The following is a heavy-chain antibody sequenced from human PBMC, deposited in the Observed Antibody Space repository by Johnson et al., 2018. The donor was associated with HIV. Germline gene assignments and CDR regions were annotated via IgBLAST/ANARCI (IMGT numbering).Heavy chain of an antibody. J-gene: IGHJ3*02. V-gene: IGHV3-7*03. CDR1: GFTFSSYW. D-gene: IGHD3-3*01. Sequence: VQLVESGGDLVQPGGSLRLSCAASGFTFSSYWMSWVRQAPWKGLEWVANINHGGSEIYYVDSVTGRFTISRDNAKNSLYLKMNSLRAEDTAVYSCAREGFWSGLIAFDIWGQGTMVTVSA. CDR3: AREGFWSGLIAFDI. CDR2: INHGGSEI.